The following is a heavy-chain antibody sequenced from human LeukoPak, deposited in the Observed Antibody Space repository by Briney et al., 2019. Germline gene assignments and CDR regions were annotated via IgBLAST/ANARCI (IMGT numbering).Heavy chain of an antibody. J-gene: IGHJ4*02. CDR1: GFTFSSYW. D-gene: IGHD6-19*01. CDR3: ASCVAVPGLPDY. V-gene: IGHV3-74*01. Sequence: GGSLRLSCAASGFTFSSYWMYWVRQAPGKGLVWVSRINSDGSDTSYADSAQGRFTISRDNAKNTLYLQMNSLRAEDTAVYYCASCVAVPGLPDYWGQGTLVTVSS. CDR2: INSDGSDT.